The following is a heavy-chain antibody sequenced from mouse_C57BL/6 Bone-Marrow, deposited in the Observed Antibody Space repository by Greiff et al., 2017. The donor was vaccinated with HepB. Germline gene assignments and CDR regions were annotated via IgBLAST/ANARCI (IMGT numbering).Heavy chain of an antibody. CDR2: IDPSDSYT. Sequence: QVQLQQSGAELVMPGASVKLSCKASGYTFTSYWMHWVKQRPGQGLEWIGEIDPSDSYTNYNQKFKGKSTLTVDKSSSTAYMQLSSPTSEDSAVYYCARSAITRFAYWGQGTLVTVSA. J-gene: IGHJ3*01. CDR3: ARSAITRFAY. CDR1: GYTFTSYW. D-gene: IGHD2-4*01. V-gene: IGHV1-69*01.